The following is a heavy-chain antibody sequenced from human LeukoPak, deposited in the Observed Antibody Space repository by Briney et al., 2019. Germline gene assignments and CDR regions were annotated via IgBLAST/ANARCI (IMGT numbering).Heavy chain of an antibody. CDR1: GFAFGDYG. D-gene: IGHD3-3*01. V-gene: IGHV3-20*04. J-gene: IGHJ4*02. CDR3: ARLREIPVFGVVTKSTSYFDY. Sequence: GGSLRLSCAASGFAFGDYGMSWVRQAPGKGLQWVSGINRNGDSTGYADFVKGRFTISRDNAKNSLYLQMNSLRAEDTAVYYCARLREIPVFGVVTKSTSYFDYWGQGTLVTVSS. CDR2: INRNGDST.